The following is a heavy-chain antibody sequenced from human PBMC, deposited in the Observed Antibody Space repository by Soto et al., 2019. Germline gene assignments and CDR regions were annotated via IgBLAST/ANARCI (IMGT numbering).Heavy chain of an antibody. CDR3: ARGCGSDCLDY. D-gene: IGHD1-26*01. Sequence: EVQLVETGGGLIQPGGSLRLSCAASGFTVSGNYMSWVRQAPGKGLEWVSVIYGGGTTYYADSVKGRFTISRDKSKNTLYLQMNSLRAEDTAVYYCARGCGSDCLDYWGQGTLVTVSS. J-gene: IGHJ4*02. V-gene: IGHV3-53*02. CDR1: GFTVSGNY. CDR2: IYGGGTT.